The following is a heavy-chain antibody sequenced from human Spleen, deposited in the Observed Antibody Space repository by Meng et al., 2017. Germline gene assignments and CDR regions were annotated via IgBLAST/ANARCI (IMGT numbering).Heavy chain of an antibody. V-gene: IGHV1-18*01. CDR1: GYTFTNSG. CDR2: ISAYTGNT. Sequence: QVQLAQSGAEVKKLGASVKVSCKASGYTFTNSGFNWVRQAPGQGLEWMGWISAYTGNTNSAQKFQDRLTMTTDASTTTAFMELTSLRFDDTAVYYCARGTDYGGIDYWGRGTLVTVSS. D-gene: IGHD4-23*01. CDR3: ARGTDYGGIDY. J-gene: IGHJ4*02.